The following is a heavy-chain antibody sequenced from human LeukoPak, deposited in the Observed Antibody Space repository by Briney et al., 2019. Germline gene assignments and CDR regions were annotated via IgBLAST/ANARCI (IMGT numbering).Heavy chain of an antibody. V-gene: IGHV3-23*01. CDR3: AKAKSYYSNYDY. CDR2: ISGSGANT. D-gene: IGHD4-11*01. J-gene: IGHJ4*02. Sequence: GGSLRLSCAASGFTFSNYGMSWVRQAPGKGLEWVSVISGSGANTYYADSVKGRFTFSRDNSKNTLYLQVNSLRAEDTAVYYCAKAKSYYSNYDYWGQGTLVTVSS. CDR1: GFTFSNYG.